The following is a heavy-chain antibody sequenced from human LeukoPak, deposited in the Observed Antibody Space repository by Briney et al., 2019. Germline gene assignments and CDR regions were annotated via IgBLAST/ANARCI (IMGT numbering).Heavy chain of an antibody. D-gene: IGHD3-9*01. CDR2: INPSGGST. CDR1: GYTFTTYY. CDR3: ARSPHILTGENFDY. J-gene: IGHJ4*02. Sequence: ASVKVSCKASGYTFTTYYMHWVRQAPGQGLEWMGIINPSGGSTSYAQKFQGRVTMTRDTSTSTVYMDLSRLRSDDTAVYYCARSPHILTGENFDYWGQGTLVTVSS. V-gene: IGHV1-46*01.